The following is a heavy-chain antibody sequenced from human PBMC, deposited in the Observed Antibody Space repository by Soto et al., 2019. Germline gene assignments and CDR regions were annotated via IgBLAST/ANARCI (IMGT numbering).Heavy chain of an antibody. D-gene: IGHD4-17*01. CDR1: GFTFSSYA. J-gene: IGHJ4*02. V-gene: IGHV3-23*01. CDR2: ISGSGGST. CDR3: AKDLDYGDYEQLPGCFDY. Sequence: PGGSLRLSCAASGFTFSSYAMSWVRQAPGKGLEWVSAISGSGGSTYYADSVKGRFTISRDNSKNTLYLQMNSLRAEDTAVYYCAKDLDYGDYEQLPGCFDYWGQGTLVTVSS.